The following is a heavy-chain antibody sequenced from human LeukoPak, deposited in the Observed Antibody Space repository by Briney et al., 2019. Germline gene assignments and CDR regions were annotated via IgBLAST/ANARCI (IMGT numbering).Heavy chain of an antibody. CDR1: GFTFGSYG. Sequence: GGSLRLSCAASGFTFGSYGMHWVRQAPGKGLEWVAFIRYDGSNKYYADSVKGRFTISRDNSKSTLYLQMNSLRAEDTAVYYCAKDTTPPKAGFDPWGQGTLVTVSS. J-gene: IGHJ5*02. CDR3: AKDTTPPKAGFDP. CDR2: IRYDGSNK. V-gene: IGHV3-30*02. D-gene: IGHD1-14*01.